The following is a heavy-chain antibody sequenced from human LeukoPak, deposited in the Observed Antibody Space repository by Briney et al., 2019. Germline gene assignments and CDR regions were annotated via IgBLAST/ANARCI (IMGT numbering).Heavy chain of an antibody. CDR2: IYSGGST. V-gene: IGHV3-53*01. J-gene: IGHJ4*02. D-gene: IGHD2-8*01. CDR1: GFTVSSNY. Sequence: PGGSLRLSCAASGFTVSSNYVSWVRQAPGKGLESFSVIYSGGSTYYADTVKGRFTISRDNSKNTLYLQMNSLRAEDTDVYYCARGYCTNGVCYDYWGQGTLVTVSS. CDR3: ARGYCTNGVCYDY.